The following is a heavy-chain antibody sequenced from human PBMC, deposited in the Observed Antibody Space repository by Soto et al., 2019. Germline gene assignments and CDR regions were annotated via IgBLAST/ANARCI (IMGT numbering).Heavy chain of an antibody. D-gene: IGHD6-13*01. J-gene: IGHJ4*02. Sequence: PGGSLRLSCAASGFTFSSYSMNWVRQAPGKGLEWVSYISSSSRTIYCADSVKGRFTISRDNAKNSLYLQMNSLRAEDTAVYYCANPTMDGSSSWSGGVYWGQGTLVTVSS. CDR1: GFTFSSYS. V-gene: IGHV3-48*01. CDR3: ANPTMDGSSSWSGGVY. CDR2: ISSSSRTI.